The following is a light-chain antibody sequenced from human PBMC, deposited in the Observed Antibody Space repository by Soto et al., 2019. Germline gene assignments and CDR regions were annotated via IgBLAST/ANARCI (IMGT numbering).Light chain of an antibody. CDR1: SSDVGGYNF. J-gene: IGLJ2*01. Sequence: QSALTQPASVSGSPGQSITISCTGTSSDVGGYNFVSWYQQHPGKAPKLMIYEVSNRPSGVSYRFSGSKSGNTASLTISGLQAEDESDYYCSSCTSSVTLVFGGGTKLTVL. CDR2: EVS. CDR3: SSCTSSVTLV. V-gene: IGLV2-14*01.